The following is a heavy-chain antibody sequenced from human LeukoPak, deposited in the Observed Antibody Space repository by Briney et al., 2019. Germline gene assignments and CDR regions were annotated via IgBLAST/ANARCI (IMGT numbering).Heavy chain of an antibody. CDR2: THASGPT. J-gene: IGHJ4*02. CDR3: ARHDAGIAARPFDN. Sequence: PSETLSLTCTVSGSSISTYYWSWIRRPPGKGLEWIAYTHASGPTNYNPSLKSRITISVDTSKNQFSLKLSSVTAADTAVYYCARHDAGIAARPFDNWGQGTLVTVSS. V-gene: IGHV4-4*09. CDR1: GSSISTYY. D-gene: IGHD6-6*01.